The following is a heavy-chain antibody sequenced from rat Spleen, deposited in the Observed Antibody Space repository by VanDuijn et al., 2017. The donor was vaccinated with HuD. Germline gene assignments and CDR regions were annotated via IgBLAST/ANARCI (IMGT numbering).Heavy chain of an antibody. Sequence: EVQLVESGGGLVQPGRSMKLSCAASGFTFSNYDMAWVRQAPTKGLEWVASISFDGSSTYYGDSVKGRFTISRDNAENTLYLQMNSLRSEDAATYYCARPHSSHYVMDAWGQGASVTVSS. CDR1: GFTFSNYD. CDR3: ARPHSSHYVMDA. V-gene: IGHV5-22*01. J-gene: IGHJ4*01. CDR2: ISFDGSST. D-gene: IGHD1-8*01.